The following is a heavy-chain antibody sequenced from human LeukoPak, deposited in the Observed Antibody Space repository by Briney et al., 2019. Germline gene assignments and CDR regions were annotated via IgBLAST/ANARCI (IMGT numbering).Heavy chain of an antibody. D-gene: IGHD2-15*01. Sequence: SETLSLTCTVSGGSISSSSYYWGWIRQPPGKGLEWIGSIYYSGSTYYNPSLKSRVTISVDTSKNKFSLKLSSVTAADTAVYYCARYLVEGAAFDIWGQGTMVTVSS. CDR3: ARYLVEGAAFDI. CDR2: IYYSGST. CDR1: GGSISSSSYY. V-gene: IGHV4-39*07. J-gene: IGHJ3*02.